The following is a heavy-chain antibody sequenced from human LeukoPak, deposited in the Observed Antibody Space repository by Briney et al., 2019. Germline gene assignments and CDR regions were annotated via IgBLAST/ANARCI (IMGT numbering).Heavy chain of an antibody. Sequence: SETLSLTCTVSGGSLSGHYWSWIRQPPGKRLEWIGYVSYTGRTKYNPSLQSRVTISLDTSKSKFSLKLTSVTAADTAVYYCAREFAKAFDYWGQGTLVTVSS. V-gene: IGHV4-59*11. CDR1: GGSLSGHY. D-gene: IGHD2-21*01. CDR2: VSYTGRT. CDR3: AREFAKAFDY. J-gene: IGHJ4*02.